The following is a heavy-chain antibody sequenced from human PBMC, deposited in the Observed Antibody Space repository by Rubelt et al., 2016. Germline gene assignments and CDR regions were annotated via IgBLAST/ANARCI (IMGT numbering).Heavy chain of an antibody. J-gene: IGHJ4*02. Sequence: QLHLQESGPGLVKPSETLSLTCTVSGGSISSSSYYWGWIRQPPGKGLEWIGSIYYSGSTYYNPSLKSRVTMSVDTSEDQFPLKRNSLTAAETAGYYCARLGYSSGWYPHYWGQGTLVTVSS. D-gene: IGHD6-19*01. V-gene: IGHV4-39*01. CDR3: ARLGYSSGWYPHY. CDR1: GGSISSSSYY. CDR2: IYYSGST.